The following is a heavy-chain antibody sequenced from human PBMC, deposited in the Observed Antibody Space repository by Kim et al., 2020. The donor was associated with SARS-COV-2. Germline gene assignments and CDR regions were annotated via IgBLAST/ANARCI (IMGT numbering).Heavy chain of an antibody. CDR1: GFTFSSYS. J-gene: IGHJ5*02. V-gene: IGHV3-21*01. CDR3: AREFSSSWSRWFDP. Sequence: GGSLRLSCAASGFTFSSYSMNWVRQAPGKGLEWVSSISSSSSYIYYADSVKGRFTISRDNAKNSLYLQMNSLRAEDTAVYYCAREFSSSWSRWFDPWGQGTLVTVSS. D-gene: IGHD6-13*01. CDR2: ISSSSSYI.